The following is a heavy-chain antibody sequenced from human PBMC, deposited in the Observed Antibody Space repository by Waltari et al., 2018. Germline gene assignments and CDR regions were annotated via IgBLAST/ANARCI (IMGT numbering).Heavy chain of an antibody. J-gene: IGHJ4*02. CDR1: GGSISSSSYY. CDR2: IYYSGST. Sequence: QLQLQESGPGLVKPSETLSLPCTVSGGSISSSSYYWGWIRQPPGKGLEWIGSIYYSGSTYYNPSLKSRVTISVDTSKNQFSLKLSSVTAADTAVYYCASQSVAGNNYWGQGTLVTVSS. D-gene: IGHD6-19*01. V-gene: IGHV4-39*01. CDR3: ASQSVAGNNY.